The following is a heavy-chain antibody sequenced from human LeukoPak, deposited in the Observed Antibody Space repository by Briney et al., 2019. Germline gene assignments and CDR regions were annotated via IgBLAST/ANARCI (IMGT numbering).Heavy chain of an antibody. J-gene: IGHJ6*02. Sequence: ASVKVSCKASGYTFTGYYMHWVRQAPGQGLEWMGWINPNSGGTNYAQKFQGRVTMTRDTSIGTAYMELSRLRSDDTAVYYCASPEEGGNGMDVWGQGTTVTVSS. V-gene: IGHV1-2*02. CDR3: ASPEEGGNGMDV. CDR2: INPNSGGT. D-gene: IGHD1-26*01. CDR1: GYTFTGYY.